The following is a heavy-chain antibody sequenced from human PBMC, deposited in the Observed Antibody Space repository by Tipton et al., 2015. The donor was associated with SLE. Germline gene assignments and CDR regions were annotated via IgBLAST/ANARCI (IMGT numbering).Heavy chain of an antibody. J-gene: IGHJ4*02. CDR1: GFTFSSYA. D-gene: IGHD2-2*01. CDR3: AGEACSSATCYFDY. V-gene: IGHV3-23*03. CDR2: IYSGGSRA. Sequence: SLRLSCAASGFTFSSYAMSWVRQAPGKGLEWVSVIYSGGSRAYYADSVKGRFTISRDNSKNTLYLQMNSLRAEDTAVYYCAGEACSSATCYFDYWGQGTLVTVSS.